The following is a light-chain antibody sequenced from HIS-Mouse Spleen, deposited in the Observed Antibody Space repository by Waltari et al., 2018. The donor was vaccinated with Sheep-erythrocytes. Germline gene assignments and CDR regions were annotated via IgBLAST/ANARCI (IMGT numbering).Light chain of an antibody. Sequence: QSALTQPASVSGSPGQSITISCTGTSSDVGGYNYVSWYQQHPGKAPKLMIYEGSKRPSGVSNRFPGSKSGNTASLTISGLQAEDEADYYCCSYAGSSTPWVFGGGTKLTVL. CDR3: CSYAGSSTPWV. J-gene: IGLJ3*02. CDR2: EGS. CDR1: SSDVGGYNY. V-gene: IGLV2-23*01.